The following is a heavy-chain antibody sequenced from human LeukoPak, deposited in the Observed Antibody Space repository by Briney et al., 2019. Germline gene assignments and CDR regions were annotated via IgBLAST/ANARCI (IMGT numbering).Heavy chain of an antibody. J-gene: IGHJ3*02. CDR1: GGSISSSSYY. Sequence: SETLSLTCTVSGGSISSSSYYWGWIRQPPGKGLEWIGSIYYSGSTYYNPSLKSRVTISVDTSKNQFSLKLSSVTAADTAVYYCARHWIVGATMSSGAFDIWGQGTMVTVSS. CDR3: ARHWIVGATMSSGAFDI. CDR2: IYYSGST. V-gene: IGHV4-39*01. D-gene: IGHD1-26*01.